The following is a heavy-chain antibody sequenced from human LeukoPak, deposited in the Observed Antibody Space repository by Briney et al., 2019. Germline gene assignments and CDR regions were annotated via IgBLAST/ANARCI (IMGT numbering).Heavy chain of an antibody. CDR2: IRYDGGNK. V-gene: IGHV3-30*02. CDR3: AKYFRESSGASPLDY. Sequence: SGGSLRLSCVASGFSFSSYGMHWVRQAPGKGLEWVAFIRYDGGNKYYGDSVKGRFTISRDNSMSTLFLQMNSLRVEDTAVYYCAKYFRESSGASPLDYWGQGTRVTVSS. CDR1: GFSFSSYG. D-gene: IGHD3-22*01. J-gene: IGHJ4*02.